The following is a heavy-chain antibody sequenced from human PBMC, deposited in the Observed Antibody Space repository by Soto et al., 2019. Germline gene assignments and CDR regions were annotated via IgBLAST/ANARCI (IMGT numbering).Heavy chain of an antibody. CDR3: AKADGERWLVPNLDN. D-gene: IGHD6-19*01. Sequence: EVQLLESGGGVVQPGGSLRLSCVASGFNFKKFAMAWVRQAPGEGLEWVSGISCCGGSTSYADSVKGRFSIARDDSKNTLSLQMNSLRVEDTAQYYCAKADGERWLVPNLDNWGQGTLVTVS. CDR2: ISCCGGST. CDR1: GFNFKKFA. J-gene: IGHJ4*02. V-gene: IGHV3-23*01.